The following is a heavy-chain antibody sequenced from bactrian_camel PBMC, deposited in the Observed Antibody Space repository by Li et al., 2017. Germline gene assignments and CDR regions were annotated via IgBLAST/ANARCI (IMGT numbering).Heavy chain of an antibody. CDR2: IDTSGGTT. V-gene: IGHV3S1*01. J-gene: IGHJ4*01. CDR3: ATGPMLAD. CDR1: GFTFSSYY. D-gene: IGHD1*01. Sequence: HVQLVESGGGSVQPGGVLRLACTASGFTFSSYYMYWVRQAPGKGLEWVSVIDTSGGTTYYADSLKGRFSISRDNAKSTMYLQMNSLKFEDTALYYCATGPMLADWGQGTQVTVS.